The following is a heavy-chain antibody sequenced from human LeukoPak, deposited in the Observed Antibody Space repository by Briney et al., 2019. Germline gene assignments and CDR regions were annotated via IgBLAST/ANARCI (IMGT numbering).Heavy chain of an antibody. CDR2: ISYDGSNK. CDR1: GFTFSSYA. D-gene: IGHD2-2*02. V-gene: IGHV3-30-3*01. Sequence: GGSLRLSCAAPGFTFSSYAMHWVRQAPGKGLEWVAVISYDGSNKYYADSVKGRFTISRDNSKNTLYLQMNSLRAEDTAVYYCARGLSYCSSTSCYTAEYFQHWGQGTLVTVSS. CDR3: ARGLSYCSSTSCYTAEYFQH. J-gene: IGHJ1*01.